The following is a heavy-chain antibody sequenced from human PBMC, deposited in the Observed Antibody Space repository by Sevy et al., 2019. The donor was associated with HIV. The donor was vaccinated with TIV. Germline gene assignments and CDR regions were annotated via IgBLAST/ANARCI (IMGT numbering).Heavy chain of an antibody. Sequence: GGYLRLSCAASGFTFSSYWMHWVRQAPGKGLVWVSRINSDGSSTSYADSVKGRFTISRDNAKNTLYLQMNSLRAEDTAVYYCARAYDSSGYYPDYWGQGTLVTVSS. CDR2: INSDGSST. D-gene: IGHD3-22*01. V-gene: IGHV3-74*01. J-gene: IGHJ4*02. CDR1: GFTFSSYW. CDR3: ARAYDSSGYYPDY.